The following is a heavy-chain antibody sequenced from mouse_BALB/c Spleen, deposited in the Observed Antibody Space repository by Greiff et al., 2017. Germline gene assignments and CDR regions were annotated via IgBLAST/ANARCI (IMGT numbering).Heavy chain of an antibody. Sequence: VQLQQSGPGLVKPSQSLSLTCTVTGYSITSDYAWNWIRQFPGNKLEWMGYISYSGSTSYNPSLKSRISITRDTSKNQFFLQLNSVTTEDTATYYCARGLGDYFDDWGQGTTLTVSS. CDR3: ARGLGDYFDD. V-gene: IGHV3-2*02. CDR2: ISYSGST. D-gene: IGHD3-1*01. CDR1: GYSITSDYA. J-gene: IGHJ2*01.